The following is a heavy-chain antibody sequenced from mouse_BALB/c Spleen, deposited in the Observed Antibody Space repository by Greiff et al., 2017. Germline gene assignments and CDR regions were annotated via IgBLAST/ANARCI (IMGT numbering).Heavy chain of an antibody. V-gene: IGHV5-4*02. D-gene: IGHD2-1*01. CDR2: ISDGGSYT. CDR3: ARDYYGNYGAY. CDR1: GFTFSDYY. Sequence: EVHLVESGGGLVKPGGSLKLSCAASGFTFSDYYMYWVRQTPEKRLEWVATISDGGSYTYYPDSVKGRFTISRDNAKNNLYLQMSSLKSEDTAMYYCARDYYGNYGAYWGQGTLVTVSA. J-gene: IGHJ3*01.